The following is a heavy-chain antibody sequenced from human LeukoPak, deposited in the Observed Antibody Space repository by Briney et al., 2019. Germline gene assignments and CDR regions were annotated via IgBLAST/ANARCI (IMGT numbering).Heavy chain of an antibody. CDR3: ARDVRYFDWLFDY. Sequence: GGSLRRSCAASGFTFSSYAMHWARQAPGKGLEWVAVISYDGSNKYYADSVKGRFTISRDNSKNTLYLQMNSLRAEDTAVYYCARDVRYFDWLFDYWGQGTLVTVSS. CDR2: ISYDGSNK. J-gene: IGHJ4*02. CDR1: GFTFSSYA. D-gene: IGHD3-9*01. V-gene: IGHV3-30-3*01.